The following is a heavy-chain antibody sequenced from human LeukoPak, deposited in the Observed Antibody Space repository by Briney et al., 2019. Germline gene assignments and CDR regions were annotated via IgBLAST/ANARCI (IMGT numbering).Heavy chain of an antibody. Sequence: SETLSLTCTVSGGSISSSSSYWGWIRQPPGKGLEWIGGIYYSGSTYYNPSLKSRVTISVDTSKNQFSLKLSSVTAADTAVYYCARLRGAMTPVTSDFDYWGQGTLVTVSS. D-gene: IGHD4-17*01. CDR2: IYYSGST. V-gene: IGHV4-39*01. J-gene: IGHJ4*02. CDR1: GGSISSSSSY. CDR3: ARLRGAMTPVTSDFDY.